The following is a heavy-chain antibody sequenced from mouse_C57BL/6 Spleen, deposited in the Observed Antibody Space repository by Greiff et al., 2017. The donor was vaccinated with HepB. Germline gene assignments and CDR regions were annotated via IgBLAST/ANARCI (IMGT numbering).Heavy chain of an antibody. V-gene: IGHV14-2*01. Sequence: EVQLQQSGAELVKPGASVKLSCTASGFNIKDYYMHWVKQRTEQGLEWIGRIDPEDGETKYAPKFQGKATITADTSSNTAYLQLSSLTSEDTAVYDSASPSCISTVVDSYYYAMDYWGQGTSVTVSS. CDR3: ASPSCISTVVDSYYYAMDY. CDR2: IDPEDGET. CDR1: GFNIKDYY. J-gene: IGHJ4*01. D-gene: IGHD1-1*01.